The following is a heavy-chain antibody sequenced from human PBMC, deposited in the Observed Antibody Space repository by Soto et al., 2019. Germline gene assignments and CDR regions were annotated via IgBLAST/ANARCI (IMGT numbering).Heavy chain of an antibody. CDR3: ASDRVSYRGYGDVFDI. V-gene: IGHV3-33*01. Sequence: QVHLVESGGGMVQPGRSLRLSCAASGFTFSRYGMNWVRQAPGKGLEWVAGIGHDGSPKYYADSMKSRLTISRDNSQSTVNVQMDTLRVEDTAVYYCASDRVSYRGYGDVFDILGQGTMVTVSS. CDR2: IGHDGSPK. CDR1: GFTFSRYG. J-gene: IGHJ3*02. D-gene: IGHD5-12*01.